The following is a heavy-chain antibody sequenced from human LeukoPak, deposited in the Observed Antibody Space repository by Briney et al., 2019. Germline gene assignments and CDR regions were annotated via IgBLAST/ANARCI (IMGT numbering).Heavy chain of an antibody. Sequence: QPGGSLTVSFVGSGFSFSSFAMSWVRPAPGKGVGGGSNVSGGGAYTYYADSVKGRFTVSRDDSKSMHFLQMNSLRPEDTALYFCAKRITVSAGYYLDSWGQGTLVTVSS. CDR3: AKRITVSAGYYLDS. CDR2: VSGGGAYT. D-gene: IGHD2-8*01. J-gene: IGHJ4*02. CDR1: GFSFSSFA. V-gene: IGHV3-23*01.